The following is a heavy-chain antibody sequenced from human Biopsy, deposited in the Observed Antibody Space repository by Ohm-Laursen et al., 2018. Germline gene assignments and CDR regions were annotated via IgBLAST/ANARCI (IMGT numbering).Heavy chain of an antibody. D-gene: IGHD3-10*01. J-gene: IGHJ6*02. CDR1: GDTFSRSA. V-gene: IGHV1-69*04. Sequence: SSVKVSCKPSGDTFSRSAFFWVRQAPGQGLVYLGRIVPIVGITNHAQTFQGRITLTADKSTFMVYMELSRLRSDDTAIYYCARGGSGSGYYGMDVWGQGATVSVSS. CDR3: ARGGSGSGYYGMDV. CDR2: IVPIVGIT.